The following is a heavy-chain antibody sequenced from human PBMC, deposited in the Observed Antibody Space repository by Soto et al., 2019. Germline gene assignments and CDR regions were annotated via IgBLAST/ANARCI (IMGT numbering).Heavy chain of an antibody. CDR2: IKQDGSEK. CDR1: GFTFSSYW. J-gene: IGHJ4*02. CDR3: AGGGYFDWSPNLDY. V-gene: IGHV3-7*03. D-gene: IGHD3-9*01. Sequence: EVQLVESGGGLVQPGGSLRLSCAASGFTFSSYWMSWVRQAPGKGLEWVANIKQDGSEKYYVDSVKGRFTISRDNAKNSLYLQMNSLRAEDTAVYYCAGGGYFDWSPNLDYWGQGTLVTVSS.